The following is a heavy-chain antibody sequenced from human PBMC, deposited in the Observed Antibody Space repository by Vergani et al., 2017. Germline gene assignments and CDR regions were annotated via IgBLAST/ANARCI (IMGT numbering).Heavy chain of an antibody. Sequence: QVQLQESGPGLVKPSQTLSLTCTVSGGSINSHNYYWSWIRQPAGKGLEWIGRIYTSGGTNYNPSLKSRVTMSEDTSKNQFSLNLTSVTAADTAVYFCAGGGCLGDSFYKPLFDYWGQGTLVTVSS. CDR3: AGGGCLGDSFYKPLFDY. V-gene: IGHV4-61*02. CDR2: IYTSGGT. CDR1: GGSINSHNYY. D-gene: IGHD2-21*01. J-gene: IGHJ4*02.